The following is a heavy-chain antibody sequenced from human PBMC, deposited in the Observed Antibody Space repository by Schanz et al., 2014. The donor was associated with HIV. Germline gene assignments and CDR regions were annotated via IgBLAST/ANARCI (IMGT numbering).Heavy chain of an antibody. CDR2: ISYDGTKK. J-gene: IGHJ4*02. D-gene: IGHD3-22*01. V-gene: IGHV3-30*18. CDR3: AKPEYDSRGSSQSHFDY. CDR1: GFTFSTND. Sequence: QEQLVESGGGVVQPGKSLRLSCAASGFTFSTNDMHWVRQLPGKGLEWVAVISYDGTKKHYADSVKGRFTISRDNSKNSLYLQMTTLRIDDTAVYYCAKPEYDSRGSSQSHFDYWGQGTLVTVSS.